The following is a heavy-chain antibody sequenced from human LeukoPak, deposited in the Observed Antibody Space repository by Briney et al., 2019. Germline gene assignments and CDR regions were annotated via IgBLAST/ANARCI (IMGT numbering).Heavy chain of an antibody. J-gene: IGHJ4*02. D-gene: IGHD3-3*01. Sequence: SETLSLTCTVSGGSISSYYWSWIRQPAGKGLEWIGRIYTSGSTNYNPSLKSRVIMSVDTSKNQFSLKLSSVTAADTAVYYCARDKGVDYDFWSGYYSRFDYWGQGTLVTVSS. V-gene: IGHV4-4*07. CDR2: IYTSGST. CDR1: GGSISSYY. CDR3: ARDKGVDYDFWSGYYSRFDY.